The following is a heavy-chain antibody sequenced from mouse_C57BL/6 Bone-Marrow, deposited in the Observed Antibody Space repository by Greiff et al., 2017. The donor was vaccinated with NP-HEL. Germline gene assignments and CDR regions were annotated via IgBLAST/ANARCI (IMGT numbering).Heavy chain of an antibody. J-gene: IGHJ2*01. CDR1: GYSITSGYY. CDR3: ASYLGVFDY. D-gene: IGHD5-5*01. V-gene: IGHV3-6*01. CDR2: ISYDGSN. Sequence: EVQLQQSGPGLVKPSHSLSLTCSVTGYSITSGYYWNWIRQFPGNKLEWMGYISYDGSNNYNPSLKNRISITRDTSKNQFFLKLNSVTTEDTATYYCASYLGVFDYWGQGTTLTVSS.